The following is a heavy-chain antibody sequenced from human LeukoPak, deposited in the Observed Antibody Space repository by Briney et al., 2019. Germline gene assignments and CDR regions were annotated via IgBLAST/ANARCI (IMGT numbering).Heavy chain of an antibody. CDR3: ARGSDPYYYYGMDV. CDR2: INSDGSST. CDR1: GFTFSSYW. D-gene: IGHD3-3*01. V-gene: IGHV3-74*01. Sequence: PGGSLRLSCAASGFTFSSYWMHWVRQAPGKGLVWVSRINSDGSSTSYADFVKGRFTISRDNAKNTLYLQMNSLRAEDTAVYYCARGSDPYYYYGMDVWGQGTTVTVSS. J-gene: IGHJ6*02.